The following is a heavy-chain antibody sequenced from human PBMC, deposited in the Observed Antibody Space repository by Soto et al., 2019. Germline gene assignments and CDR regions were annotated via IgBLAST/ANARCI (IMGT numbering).Heavy chain of an antibody. D-gene: IGHD3-16*01. CDR3: AISQDRGGRTTFIY. CDR1: GFTFDDNA. V-gene: IGHV3-9*01. J-gene: IGHJ4*02. CDR2: TNWKSDI. Sequence: LRLSCAVSGFTFDDNAMHWVRQAPEKGLEWVSGTNWKSDIGYADSVKGRFTISRDNAENSLYLQMNSLRAEDTALYYCAISQDRGGRTTFIYWGQGTQVTVSS.